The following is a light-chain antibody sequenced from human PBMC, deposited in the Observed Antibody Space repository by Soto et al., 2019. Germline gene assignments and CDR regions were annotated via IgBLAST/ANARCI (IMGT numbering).Light chain of an antibody. Sequence: DIQMTQSPSTLSASVGDRVTITCRASQSISSWLAWYQQKPGKAPKLLIYKASSLQSGVPSRFSGSGSGTEFTLTISNLQPDDFATYYCQKYNSYSTFGQGTKVEIK. J-gene: IGKJ1*01. CDR2: KAS. V-gene: IGKV1-5*03. CDR3: QKYNSYST. CDR1: QSISSW.